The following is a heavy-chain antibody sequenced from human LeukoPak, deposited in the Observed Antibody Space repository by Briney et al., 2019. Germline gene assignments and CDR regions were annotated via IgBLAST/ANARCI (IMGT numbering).Heavy chain of an antibody. CDR1: GFTFSSYG. Sequence: GGSLRLSCAASGFTFSSYGMHWVRQAPGKGLEWVAVISYDGSNKYYADSVKGRFTISRDNSKNTLYLQMNSLRAEDTAVYYCAKPLDTYYYGSGNLFDYWGQGTLVTVSS. V-gene: IGHV3-30*18. CDR3: AKPLDTYYYGSGNLFDY. CDR2: ISYDGSNK. D-gene: IGHD3-10*01. J-gene: IGHJ4*02.